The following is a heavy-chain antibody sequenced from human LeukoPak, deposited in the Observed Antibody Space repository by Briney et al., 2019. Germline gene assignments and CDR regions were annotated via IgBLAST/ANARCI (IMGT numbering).Heavy chain of an antibody. CDR3: ARGPYDFWSGYYVDLLDY. CDR2: INHSGST. J-gene: IGHJ4*02. V-gene: IGHV4-34*01. CDR1: GGSFSGYY. D-gene: IGHD3-3*01. Sequence: SETLSLTCAVYGGSFSGYYWSWIRQPPGKGLEWIGDINHSGSTNYNPSLKSRVTISVATSKNQFSLKLSSVTAADTAVYYCARGPYDFWSGYYVDLLDYWGQRTLVTVSS.